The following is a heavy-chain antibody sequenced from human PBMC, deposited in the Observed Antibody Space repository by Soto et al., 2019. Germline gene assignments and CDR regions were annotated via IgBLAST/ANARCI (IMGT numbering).Heavy chain of an antibody. CDR3: ARGSGLLWLRGRSGVDV. CDR2: ISYDGSNK. J-gene: IGHJ6*02. V-gene: IGHV3-30-3*01. D-gene: IGHD5-18*01. Sequence: QVQLVESGGGVVQPGRSQRLSCAASGFIFNNYNIHWVRQAPGKGLEWVTIISYDGSNKYYAASVKGRFTVSRDNSNTTVYLQMNSLRGDDTAIYYCARGSGLLWLRGRSGVDVWGQGTTVTVSS. CDR1: GFIFNNYN.